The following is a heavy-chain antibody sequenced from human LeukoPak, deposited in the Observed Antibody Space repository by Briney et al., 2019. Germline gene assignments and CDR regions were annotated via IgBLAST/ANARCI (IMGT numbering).Heavy chain of an antibody. CDR2: IHFDGYTA. Sequence: GVSLRLSCVTSGFPLSTYGVHCVRQAPGSGLEWGAYIHFDGYTANYADSVKGRFTISRENSKNTLYLQMNSLRTEDTAVYYCAKDVAYSFDYWGQGTLVTVSS. CDR3: AKDVAYSFDY. D-gene: IGHD3-16*01. CDR1: GFPLSTYG. V-gene: IGHV3-30*02. J-gene: IGHJ4*02.